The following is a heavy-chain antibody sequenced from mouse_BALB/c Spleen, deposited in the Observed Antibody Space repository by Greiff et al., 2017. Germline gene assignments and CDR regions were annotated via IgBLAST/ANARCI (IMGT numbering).Heavy chain of an antibody. CDR2: IDPANGNT. CDR3: ASQFGYYGSSLFDY. J-gene: IGHJ2*01. D-gene: IGHD1-1*01. CDR1: GFNIKDTY. Sequence: EVQRVESGAELVKPGASVKLSCTASGFNIKDTYMHWVKQRPEQGLEWIGRIDPANGNTKYDPKFQGKATITADTSSNTAYLQLSSLTSEDTAVYYCASQFGYYGSSLFDYWGQGTTLTVSS. V-gene: IGHV14-3*02.